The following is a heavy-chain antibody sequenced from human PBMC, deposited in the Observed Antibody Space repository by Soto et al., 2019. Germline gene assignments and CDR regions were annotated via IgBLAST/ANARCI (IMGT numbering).Heavy chain of an antibody. D-gene: IGHD2-8*02. CDR3: ARDKITGLFDY. CDR2: IFHSGSS. Sequence: PSETLSLTCTVSGASISNYRWNWIRQPPGKGLECIGHIFHSGSSNHNPSLKSRVTTSVDTSKNQFSLKLTSVTAADTAVYYCARDKITGLFDYWGQGTLVT. CDR1: GASISNYR. J-gene: IGHJ4*02. V-gene: IGHV4-59*12.